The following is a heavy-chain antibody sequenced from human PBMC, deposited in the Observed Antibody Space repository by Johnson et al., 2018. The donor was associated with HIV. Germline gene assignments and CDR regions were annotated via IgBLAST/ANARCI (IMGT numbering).Heavy chain of an antibody. V-gene: IGHV3-30-3*01. Sequence: VQLVESGGGVVQPGRSLRLSCAASGFTFSRYAMHCVRQAPGKGLEWETVISYARSNKYYADYVKGRLTISTDNSKNTLYLQMNSLRAEDTAVYYCARDKRRWELLRDAFDIWGQGTMVTVSS. D-gene: IGHD1-26*01. J-gene: IGHJ3*02. CDR1: GFTFSRYA. CDR3: ARDKRRWELLRDAFDI. CDR2: ISYARSNK.